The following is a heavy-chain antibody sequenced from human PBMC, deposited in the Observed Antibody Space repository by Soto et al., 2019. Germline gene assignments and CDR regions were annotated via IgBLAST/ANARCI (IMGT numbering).Heavy chain of an antibody. Sequence: EVQLLESGGGLVQPGGSLRLSCAASGFTFSNYAMSWVRQAPGKGLEWVSAISGRGGSTYYADSVKGRFTVSRDNSKNTLSLQMNGLRAEDTDIYYCVKGGGSGGACCPFDYWGQGTLVTVSS. CDR3: VKGGGSGGACCPFDY. D-gene: IGHD2-21*02. J-gene: IGHJ4*02. CDR1: GFTFSNYA. V-gene: IGHV3-23*01. CDR2: ISGRGGST.